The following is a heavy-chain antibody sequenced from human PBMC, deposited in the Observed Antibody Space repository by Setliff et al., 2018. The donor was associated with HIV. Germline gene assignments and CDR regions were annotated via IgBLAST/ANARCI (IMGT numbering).Heavy chain of an antibody. CDR2: IYTSGST. Sequence: SETLSLTCTVSGGSISSGSYYWSWIRQPAGKGLEWIGRIYTSGSTNYNPSLKSRVTISVDTSKNQFSLKLSSVTAADTAVYYCARLHGDFYFDLWGQGTLVTVSS. CDR1: GGSISSGSYY. V-gene: IGHV4-61*02. J-gene: IGHJ4*02. D-gene: IGHD4-17*01. CDR3: ARLHGDFYFDL.